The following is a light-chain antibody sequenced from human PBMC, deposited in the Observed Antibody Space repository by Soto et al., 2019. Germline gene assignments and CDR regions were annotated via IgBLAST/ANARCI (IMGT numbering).Light chain of an antibody. J-gene: IGLJ2*01. CDR3: QTWGTAIHDVV. CDR1: SGHSTYA. Sequence: QTVVTQSPSASASLGASVKLTCTLSSGHSTYAIAWHQQQPEKGPRYLMKLNSDGSHSKGDGIPDRFSGSSSGAERHLTISSLQSEDVADYYCQTWGTAIHDVVFGGGTKLTVL. CDR2: LNSDGSH. V-gene: IGLV4-69*01.